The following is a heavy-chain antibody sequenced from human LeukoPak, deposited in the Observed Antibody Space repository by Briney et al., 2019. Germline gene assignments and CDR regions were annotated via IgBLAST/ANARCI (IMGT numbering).Heavy chain of an antibody. J-gene: IGHJ5*02. CDR3: ARVFKGGSYNWFDP. D-gene: IGHD1-26*01. CDR1: GGSFSGYY. CDR2: INHSGST. Sequence: SETLSLTCAVYGGSFSGYYWSWIRQPPEKGLEWIGEINHSGSTNYNPSLKSRVTISVDTSKNQFSLKLSSVTAADTAVYYCARVFKGGSYNWFDPWGQGTLVTVSS. V-gene: IGHV4-34*01.